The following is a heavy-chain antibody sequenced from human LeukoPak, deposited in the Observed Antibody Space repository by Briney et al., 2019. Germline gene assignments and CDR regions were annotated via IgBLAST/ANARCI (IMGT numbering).Heavy chain of an antibody. CDR3: ARASGSYTGHAFDI. J-gene: IGHJ3*02. Sequence: GGSLRLSSAASGFTVSSNYMSWVRQAPGKGLVWVSRINSDGSSTSYADSVKGRFTISRDNAKNTLYLQMNSLRAEDTAVYYCARASGSYTGHAFDIWGQGTMVTVSS. D-gene: IGHD1-26*01. CDR2: INSDGSST. V-gene: IGHV3-74*01. CDR1: GFTVSSNY.